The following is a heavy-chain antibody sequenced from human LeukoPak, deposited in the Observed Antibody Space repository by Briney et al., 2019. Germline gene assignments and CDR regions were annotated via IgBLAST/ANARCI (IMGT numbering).Heavy chain of an antibody. J-gene: IGHJ3*02. V-gene: IGHV3-23*01. D-gene: IGHD3-9*01. CDR2: ISGSCGST. CDR3: AKDRSRYDILTGYYLGYAFDI. CDR1: GFTFSSYA. Sequence: GGSLRLSCAASGFTFSSYAMSWVRQAPGKGLEWVSAISGSCGSTYYADSVKGRFTISRDNSKNTLYLQMNSLRAEDTAVYYCAKDRSRYDILTGYYLGYAFDIWGQGTMVTVSS.